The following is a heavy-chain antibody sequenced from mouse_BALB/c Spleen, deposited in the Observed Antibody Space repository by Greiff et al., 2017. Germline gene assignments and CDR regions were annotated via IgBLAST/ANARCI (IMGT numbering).Heavy chain of an antibody. CDR3: ARQGITTVPFAY. V-gene: IGHV1S45*01. CDR2: FNPYNDYT. J-gene: IGHJ3*01. D-gene: IGHD1-1*01. Sequence: DVQLQESGAELVRPGASVKISCKAFGYTFTNHHINWVKQRPGQGLDWIGYFNPYNDYTSYNQKLKGKATLTVDKSSSTAYMELSSLTSEDSAVYYCARQGITTVPFAYWGQGTLVTVSA. CDR1: GYTFTNHH.